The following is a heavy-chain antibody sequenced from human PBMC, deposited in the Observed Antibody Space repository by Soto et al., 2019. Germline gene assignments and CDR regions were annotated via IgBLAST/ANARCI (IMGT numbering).Heavy chain of an antibody. Sequence: QVQLVESGGGVVQPGRSLRLSCAASGFIFSDYAMHWVRQAPGKGLEWVAVISYGGDNKYYADSVRGRFAISRDNMKNTVDLQMNSLNPEDTAVYHCAKDRHSTSWYGLEADFWGQGTLVTVSS. CDR2: ISYGGDNK. V-gene: IGHV3-30*09. D-gene: IGHD6-13*01. J-gene: IGHJ4*02. CDR3: AKDRHSTSWYGLEADF. CDR1: GFIFSDYA.